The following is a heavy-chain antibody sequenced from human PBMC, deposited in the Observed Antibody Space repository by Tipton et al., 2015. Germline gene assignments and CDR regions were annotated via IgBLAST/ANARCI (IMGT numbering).Heavy chain of an antibody. CDR2: IFNSGTT. Sequence: TLSLTCTVSGDSISSGPYYWSWIRQHPGKGLEWIGYIFNSGTTYYNPSLKGRAAISIDTSQNQFSLMVSSVTAADTAAYYCARDDSSGYYFDCWGQGILVTVSS. J-gene: IGHJ4*02. V-gene: IGHV4-31*03. CDR3: ARDDSSGYYFDC. D-gene: IGHD3-22*01. CDR1: GDSISSGPYY.